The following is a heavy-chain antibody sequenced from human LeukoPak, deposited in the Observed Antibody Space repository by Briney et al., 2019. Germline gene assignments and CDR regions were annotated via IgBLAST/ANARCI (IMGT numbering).Heavy chain of an antibody. CDR2: ISYDGSNK. V-gene: IGHV3-30*18. CDR1: GFTFSSYG. J-gene: IGHJ5*02. D-gene: IGHD2-21*02. Sequence: GGSLRLSCAASGFTFSSYGMHWVRQAPGKGLEWVAVISYDGSNKYYADSVKGRLTISRDNSKNTLYLQMNSLRAEDTAVYYCAKVTYCGGDCYDNWFDPWGQGTLVTVSS. CDR3: AKVTYCGGDCYDNWFDP.